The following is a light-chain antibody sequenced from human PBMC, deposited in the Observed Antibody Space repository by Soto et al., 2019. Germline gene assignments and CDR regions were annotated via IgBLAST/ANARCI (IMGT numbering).Light chain of an antibody. CDR1: SSDVGGYNY. CDR2: XXS. Sequence: QSVLTQPASVSGSPGQSITISCTGTSSDVGGYNYVSWYQQHPGKAXKXXXXXXSNRPSGVSXXXXXXXXXXTXXXTXSGLQAEDEADYYCSSYTSSSFYVFGTGTKLTVL. J-gene: IGLJ1*01. V-gene: IGLV2-14*01. CDR3: SSYTSSSFYV.